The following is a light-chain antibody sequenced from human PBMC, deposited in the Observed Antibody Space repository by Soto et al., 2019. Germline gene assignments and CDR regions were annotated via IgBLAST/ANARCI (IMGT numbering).Light chain of an antibody. V-gene: IGLV2-23*01. CDR2: EDT. Sequence: QSVLTQPASVSGSPGQSITISCTGTSSDVGSYNLASWYQQHPGKAPKLMIYEDTKRPLGVSTRFSGSKSGNTASLTISGLQAEDEADYYCSSYAGSITYVLFGGGTKVTVL. J-gene: IGLJ2*01. CDR3: SSYAGSITYVL. CDR1: SSDVGSYNL.